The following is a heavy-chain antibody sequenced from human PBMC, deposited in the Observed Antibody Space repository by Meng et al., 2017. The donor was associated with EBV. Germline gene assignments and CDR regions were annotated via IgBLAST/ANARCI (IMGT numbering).Heavy chain of an antibody. CDR2: INPSGGST. CDR1: GYTFTSYY. D-gene: IGHD6-13*01. Sequence: QGQLVKSGAEVKNAGASVKVSCKASGYTFTSYYMHWVRQAPGQGLEWMGIINPSGGSTSYAQKFQGRVTMTRDTSTSTVYMELNSLRSEDTAVYYCARNGIAAWGWFDPWGQGTLVTVSS. CDR3: ARNGIAAWGWFDP. J-gene: IGHJ5*02. V-gene: IGHV1-46*01.